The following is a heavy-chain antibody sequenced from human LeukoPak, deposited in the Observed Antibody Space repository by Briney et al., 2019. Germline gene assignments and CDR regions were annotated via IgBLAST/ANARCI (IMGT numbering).Heavy chain of an antibody. J-gene: IGHJ4*02. V-gene: IGHV3-23*01. Sequence: PGGSLRLSCAASGFTFSSYAMSWVRQAPGKGLEWVSGISGSGGSTYYADSVKGRFTISKDKSKNTLYLQMNSLRAEDTAVYYCAKYYNSGWYSPTDFWGQGTLVTVSS. CDR2: ISGSGGST. CDR3: AKYYNSGWYSPTDF. D-gene: IGHD6-19*01. CDR1: GFTFSSYA.